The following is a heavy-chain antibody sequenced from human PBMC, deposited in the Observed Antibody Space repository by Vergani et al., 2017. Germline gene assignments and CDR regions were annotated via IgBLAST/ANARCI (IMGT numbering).Heavy chain of an antibody. D-gene: IGHD2-2*01. J-gene: IGHJ6*03. V-gene: IGHV3-23*01. CDR1: GFTFSSYA. Sequence: EVQLLESGGGLVQPGGSLRLSCAASGFTFSSYAMSWVRQAPGKGLEWVSAISGSGGSTYYADSVKVRFTISRDNSKNTLYLQMNSLRAEDTAVYYCAIEGSTRQNYYYYYYMDVWGKGTTVTVSS. CDR2: ISGSGGST. CDR3: AIEGSTRQNYYYYYYMDV.